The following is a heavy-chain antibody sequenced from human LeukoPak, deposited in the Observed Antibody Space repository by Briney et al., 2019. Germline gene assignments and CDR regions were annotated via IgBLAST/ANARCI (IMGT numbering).Heavy chain of an antibody. CDR3: ARDPDCSVTTCYGSHAVDI. D-gene: IGHD2-2*01. CDR1: GITFSSYA. Sequence: QPGGPLRLSCAASGITFSSYAMSWVRQAPGKGREWVSAISGSGFSTYHADSVKGRFTISRDNYKNTMYLQMNSLRAEDTAVYYCARDPDCSVTTCYGSHAVDIWGQGTMVTVSS. J-gene: IGHJ3*02. V-gene: IGHV3-23*01. CDR2: ISGSGFST.